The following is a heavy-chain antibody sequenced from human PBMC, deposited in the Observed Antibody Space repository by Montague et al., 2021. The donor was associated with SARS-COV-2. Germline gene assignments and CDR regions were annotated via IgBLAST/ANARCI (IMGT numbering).Heavy chain of an antibody. J-gene: IGHJ4*02. D-gene: IGHD2-15*01. CDR3: ARGGGRFLLERRFDY. Sequence: SETLSLTCTVSGGSISSYYWGWIRQPPGKGLEWIGDIYYSGSTNYNPSLKSRVTISVDTSKNQFSLKLSSVTAADTAVYYCARGGGRFLLERRFDYWGQGTLVTVSS. CDR1: GGSISSYY. CDR2: IYYSGST. V-gene: IGHV4-59*01.